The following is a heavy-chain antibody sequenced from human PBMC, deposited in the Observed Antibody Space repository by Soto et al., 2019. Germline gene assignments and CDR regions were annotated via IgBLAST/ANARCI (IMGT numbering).Heavy chain of an antibody. CDR1: GFTFDDYA. CDR3: AKAAVDTAMDDAFDI. V-gene: IGHV3-9*01. J-gene: IGHJ3*02. CDR2: ISWNSGSI. D-gene: IGHD5-18*01. Sequence: GGSLRLSCAASGFTFDDYAMHWVRQAPGKGLEWVSGISWNSGSIGYADSVKGRFTISRDNAKNSLYLQMNSLRAEDTALYYCAKAAVDTAMDDAFDIWGQGTMVTVSS.